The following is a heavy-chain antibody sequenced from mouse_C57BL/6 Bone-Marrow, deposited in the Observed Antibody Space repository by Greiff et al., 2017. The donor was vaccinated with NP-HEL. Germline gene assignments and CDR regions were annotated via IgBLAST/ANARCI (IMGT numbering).Heavy chain of an antibody. CDR1: GYTFTDYY. V-gene: IGHV1-76*01. CDR3: ARASHYGNTWFAY. D-gene: IGHD2-1*01. J-gene: IGHJ3*01. Sequence: VQLQQSGAELVRPGASVKLSCKASGYTFTDYYINWVKQRPGQGLEWIARIYPGSGNTYYNEKFKGKATLTAEQSSSTAYMQLSSLTSEDSAVYFCARASHYGNTWFAYWGQGTLVTVSA. CDR2: IYPGSGNT.